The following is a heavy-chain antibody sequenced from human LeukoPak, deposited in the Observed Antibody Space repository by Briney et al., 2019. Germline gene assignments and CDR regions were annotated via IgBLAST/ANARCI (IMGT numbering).Heavy chain of an antibody. J-gene: IGHJ3*02. CDR2: INPSGGST. CDR1: GYTFTSYY. CDR3: AREAPVAAGSDAFDI. V-gene: IGHV1-46*01. D-gene: IGHD6-19*01. Sequence: VASVKVSCKASGYTFTSYYMHWVRQAPGQGLEWMGIINPSGGSTSYAQKFQGRVTMTRDTSTSTVYMELSSLRSEDTAVYYCAREAPVAAGSDAFDIWGQGTMVTVSS.